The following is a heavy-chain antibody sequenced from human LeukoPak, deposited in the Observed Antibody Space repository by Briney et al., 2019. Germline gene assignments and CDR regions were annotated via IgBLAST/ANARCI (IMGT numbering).Heavy chain of an antibody. V-gene: IGHV1-8*01. CDR2: MNPNSGNT. J-gene: IGHJ4*02. Sequence: GASVKVSCKASGYTFTSHDINWVRQATGQGLEWMGWMNPNSGNTGYAQKFQGRVTMTRNTSISTAYMELSSLRSEDTAVYYCARGPSYCSSTSCYAFRLGYWGQGTLVTVSS. D-gene: IGHD2-2*01. CDR3: ARGPSYCSSTSCYAFRLGY. CDR1: GYTFTSHD.